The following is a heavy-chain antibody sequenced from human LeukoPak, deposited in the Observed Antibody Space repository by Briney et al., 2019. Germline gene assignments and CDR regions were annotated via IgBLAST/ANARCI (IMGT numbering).Heavy chain of an antibody. CDR2: IKQDGSER. CDR1: GFTFSRYW. D-gene: IGHD4-11*01. Sequence: GGSLRLSCAASGFTFSRYWMSWVRQAPGKGLEWVANIKQDGSERYYADSVKGRFTISRDNAKNSLYLQMNSLRAEDTAVYYCASPPWDSKYVSWFDPWGQGTLVTVS. J-gene: IGHJ5*02. CDR3: ASPPWDSKYVSWFDP. V-gene: IGHV3-7*01.